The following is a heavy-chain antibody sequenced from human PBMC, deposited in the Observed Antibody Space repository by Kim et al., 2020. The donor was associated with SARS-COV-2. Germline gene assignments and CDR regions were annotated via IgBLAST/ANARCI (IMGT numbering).Heavy chain of an antibody. CDR1: GGSISGYY. D-gene: IGHD6-13*01. J-gene: IGHJ5*02. CDR2: IYHSGST. V-gene: IGHV4-34*01. CDR3: ARDAGDICSWYDDLDWLDP. Sequence: SETLSLTCTVYGGSISGYYWSWIRQPPGKGLEWIGKIYHSGSTNYIPSLKSRITISLDTSKNRFSLKLSSVTAADTAVYYCARDAGDICSWYDDLDWLDP.